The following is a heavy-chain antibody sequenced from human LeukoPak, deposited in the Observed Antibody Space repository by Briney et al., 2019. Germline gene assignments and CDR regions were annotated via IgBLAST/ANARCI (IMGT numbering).Heavy chain of an antibody. J-gene: IGHJ4*02. CDR3: ARERVVTTNHELGC. CDR1: GFTFSSYS. D-gene: IGHD2-21*02. V-gene: IGHV3-21*01. Sequence: KAGGSLRLSCAASGFTFSSYSMNWVRQAPGKGLEWVSSISSSSSYIYYTDSVKGRFTISRDNAKNSLYLQMNSLRAEDTAVYYCARERVVTTNHELGCWGQGTLVTVSS. CDR2: ISSSSSYI.